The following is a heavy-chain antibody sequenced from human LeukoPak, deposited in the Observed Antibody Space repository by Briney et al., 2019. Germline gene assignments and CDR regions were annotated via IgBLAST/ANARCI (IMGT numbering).Heavy chain of an antibody. CDR3: AREGIPGYYDFWSGYSGNNWFDP. CDR2: VSAYNGNT. Sequence: VSVKVSCTASGYTFTNYGISWVRQAPGQGLEWMGWVSAYNGNTNYAQKLQGRVTMTTDTSTSTAYMELRSLRSDDTAVYYCAREGIPGYYDFWSGYSGNNWFDPWGQGTLVTVSS. D-gene: IGHD3-3*01. V-gene: IGHV1-18*01. CDR1: GYTFTNYG. J-gene: IGHJ5*02.